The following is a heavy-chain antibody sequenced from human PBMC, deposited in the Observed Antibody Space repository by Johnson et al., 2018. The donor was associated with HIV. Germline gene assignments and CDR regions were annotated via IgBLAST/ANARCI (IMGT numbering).Heavy chain of an antibody. CDR1: GFTFDDYA. J-gene: IGHJ3*02. CDR2: ISWTSGSI. D-gene: IGHD6-6*01. CDR3: AKVTPYSSSSSAFDI. V-gene: IGHV3-9*01. Sequence: VQLVESGGGLVQPGRSLRLSCAASGFTFDDYAMHWVRQAPGKGLEWVAGISWTSGSIGYADSGKGRFTISRDNAKNSLYLHMNSLRAEDTALYYCAKVTPYSSSSSAFDIWGQGTMVTVSS.